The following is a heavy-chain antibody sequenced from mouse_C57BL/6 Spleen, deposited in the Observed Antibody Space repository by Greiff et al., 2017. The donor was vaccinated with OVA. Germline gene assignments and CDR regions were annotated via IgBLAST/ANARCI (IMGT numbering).Heavy chain of an antibody. D-gene: IGHD1-1*01. J-gene: IGHJ4*01. CDR2: ISSGGDYI. CDR1: GFTFSSYA. Sequence: EVKVVESGAGLVKPGGSLKLSCAASGFTFSSYAMSWVRQTPEKRLEWVAYISSGGDYIYYADTVKGRFTISRDNARNTLYLQMSSLKSEDTAMYYCARDEGSYGYAMDYWGQGTSVTVSS. CDR3: ARDEGSYGYAMDY. V-gene: IGHV5S21*01.